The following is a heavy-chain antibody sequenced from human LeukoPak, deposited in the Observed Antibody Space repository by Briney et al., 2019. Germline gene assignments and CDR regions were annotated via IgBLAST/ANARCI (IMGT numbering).Heavy chain of an antibody. CDR3: ATGLQTDAFDI. CDR1: GFTVSSNY. CDR2: ISGSGGST. J-gene: IGHJ3*02. V-gene: IGHV3-23*01. Sequence: GGSLRLSCAASGFTVSSNYMSWVRQAPGKGLEWVSAISGSGGSTYYADSVKGRFTISRDNSKNTLYLQMNSLRAEDTAVYYCATGLQTDAFDIWGQGTMVTVSS. D-gene: IGHD5-18*01.